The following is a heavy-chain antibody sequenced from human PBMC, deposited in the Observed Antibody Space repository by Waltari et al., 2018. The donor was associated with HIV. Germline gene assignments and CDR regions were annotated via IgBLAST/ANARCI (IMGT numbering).Heavy chain of an antibody. V-gene: IGHV3-21*02. CDR2: ISSDSGYR. Sequence: EVQLVESGGGLVKPGGSLRLSCAASVFAFTFSSMNWVRQAPGKGLEWLSSISSDSGYRSYADSVRGRFTISRDNAKTSLYLQMNSLRAEDTAVYYCARDFGSGSSGRYDYWGQGTLVTVSS. CDR3: ARDFGSGSSGRYDY. J-gene: IGHJ4*02. CDR1: VFAFTFSS. D-gene: IGHD6-19*01.